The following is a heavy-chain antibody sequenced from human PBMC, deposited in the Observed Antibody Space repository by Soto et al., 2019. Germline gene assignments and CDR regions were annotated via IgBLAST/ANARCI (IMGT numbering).Heavy chain of an antibody. CDR2: IWYDGSNK. J-gene: IGHJ6*02. V-gene: IGHV3-33*01. CDR1: GFTFSSYG. Sequence: QVQLVESGGGVVQPGRSLRLSCAASGFTFSSYGRHWVRQAPGKGLEWVAVIWYDGSNKYYADSVKGRFTISRDNSKNTLYLQMNSLRAEDTAVYYCARDLVRGVGGMDVWGQGTTVTVSS. D-gene: IGHD3-10*01. CDR3: ARDLVRGVGGMDV.